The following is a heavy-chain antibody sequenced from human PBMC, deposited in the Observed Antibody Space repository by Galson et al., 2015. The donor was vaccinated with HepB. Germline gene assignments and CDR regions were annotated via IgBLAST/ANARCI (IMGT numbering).Heavy chain of an antibody. D-gene: IGHD3-3*01. J-gene: IGHJ4*02. CDR1: GFTFSSYA. CDR2: ISGSGGST. V-gene: IGHV3-23*01. CDR3: APRLGTHLEWLLPDY. Sequence: SLRLSCAASGFTFSSYAMSWVRQAPGKGLEWVSAISGSGGSTYYADSVKGRFAISRDNSKNTLYLQMNSLRAEDTAVYYCAPRLGTHLEWLLPDYWGQGTLVTVSS.